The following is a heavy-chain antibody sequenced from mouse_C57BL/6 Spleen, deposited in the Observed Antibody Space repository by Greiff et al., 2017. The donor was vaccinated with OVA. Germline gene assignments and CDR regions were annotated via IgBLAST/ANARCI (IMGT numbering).Heavy chain of an antibody. D-gene: IGHD1-1*02. V-gene: IGHV1-80*01. Sequence: VQLQESGAELVKPGASVKISCKASGYAFSSYWMNWVKQRPGKGLEWIGQIYPGDGDTNYNGQFKGKATLTADKSSSTAYMQLSSLTSEDSAVYFCAKFSLLLRWYYFDYWGQGTTRTVSS. CDR2: IYPGDGDT. CDR1: GYAFSSYW. CDR3: AKFSLLLRWYYFDY. J-gene: IGHJ2*01.